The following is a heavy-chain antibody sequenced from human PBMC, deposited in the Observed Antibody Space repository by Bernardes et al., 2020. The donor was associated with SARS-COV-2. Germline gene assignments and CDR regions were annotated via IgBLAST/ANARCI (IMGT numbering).Heavy chain of an antibody. J-gene: IGHJ6*02. CDR1: GFTFTSCA. V-gene: IGHV3-23*01. CDR2: ISASGGST. CDR3: ARSAGMDV. Sequence: GGSLRLSCAASGFTFTSCAITWVRQAPGKGLEWVSTISASGGSTYYADSVKGRFTVTRDNAKNLVFLQMNSLRAEDTAVFYCARSAGMDVWGQGTMVTVSS.